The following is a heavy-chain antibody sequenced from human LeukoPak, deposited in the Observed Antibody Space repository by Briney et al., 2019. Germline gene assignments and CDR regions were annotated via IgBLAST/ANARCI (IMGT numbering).Heavy chain of an antibody. CDR1: GFSFTNYA. Sequence: GGSLRLSCAASGFSFTNYAMSWVRQAPGRGPEWVSSIRAGGETFYADSVKGRFTLSRDDSRNTVYLQLHNLRVEDTAKYYCAKANWISNADAVWWGQGTQVTVSS. D-gene: IGHD1-1*01. CDR2: IRAGGET. V-gene: IGHV3-23*01. J-gene: IGHJ4*02. CDR3: AKANWISNADAVW.